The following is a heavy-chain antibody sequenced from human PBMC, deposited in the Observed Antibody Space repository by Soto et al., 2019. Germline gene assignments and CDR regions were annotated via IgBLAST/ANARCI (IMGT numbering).Heavy chain of an antibody. Sequence: GGSLRLSCAASGFTFSSHWMSWVRQAPGKGLEWVANIKQDGSEKYYVDSVKGRFTISRDNAKNSLYLQMNSLRAEDTAVYYCARDRDMINRYFDWYSDFWGQGTLVTVSS. CDR1: GFTFSSHW. CDR2: IKQDGSEK. V-gene: IGHV3-7*01. J-gene: IGHJ4*02. CDR3: ARDRDMINRYFDWYSDF. D-gene: IGHD3-9*01.